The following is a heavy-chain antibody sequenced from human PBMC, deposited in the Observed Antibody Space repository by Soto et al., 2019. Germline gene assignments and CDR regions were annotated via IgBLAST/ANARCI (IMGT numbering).Heavy chain of an antibody. D-gene: IGHD5-18*01. J-gene: IGHJ6*02. Sequence: EVQLLESGGGLVQPGGSLRLSCAASGFTFSSYAMSRVRQAPVKGLEWVSAISGSGGSTYYADSVKGRFTISRDNSKNTLYLQMNSLRAEDTAVYYCAKWDIQLWVGYYYGMDVWGQGTTVTVSS. CDR3: AKWDIQLWVGYYYGMDV. CDR1: GFTFSSYA. V-gene: IGHV3-23*01. CDR2: ISGSGGST.